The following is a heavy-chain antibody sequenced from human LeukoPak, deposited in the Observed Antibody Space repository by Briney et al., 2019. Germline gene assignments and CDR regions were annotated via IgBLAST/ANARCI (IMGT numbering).Heavy chain of an antibody. CDR3: AKDRQRALAVAGTGYFDY. CDR2: IRCDGSNK. J-gene: IGHJ4*02. D-gene: IGHD6-19*01. CDR1: GFTFSSYG. Sequence: GGSLRLSCAASGFTFSSYGMHWVRQAPGRGLEWVAFIRCDGSNKYYADSVKGRFTISRDNSKNTLYLQMNSLRAEDTAVYYCAKDRQRALAVAGTGYFDYWGQGTLVTVSS. V-gene: IGHV3-30*02.